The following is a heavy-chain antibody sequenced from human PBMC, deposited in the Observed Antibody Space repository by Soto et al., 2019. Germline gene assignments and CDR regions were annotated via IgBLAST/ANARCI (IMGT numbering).Heavy chain of an antibody. J-gene: IGHJ3*02. D-gene: IGHD3-16*01. CDR3: ASRGYFGGVAGLNAFDI. V-gene: IGHV3-23*01. CDR2: ISGSAATT. Sequence: PGGSLRLSCAASGFTFSSYSMNWVRQAPGKGLEWVSAISGSAATTHFADSVKGRFTISRDNSKNTLYLQMNSLRAEDTAVYYCASRGYFGGVAGLNAFDIWGQGTMVTVSS. CDR1: GFTFSSYS.